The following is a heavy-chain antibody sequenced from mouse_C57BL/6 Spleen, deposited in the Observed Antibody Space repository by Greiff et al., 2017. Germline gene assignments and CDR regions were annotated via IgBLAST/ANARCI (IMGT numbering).Heavy chain of an antibody. CDR2: IDPANGNT. CDR1: GFNIKNTY. J-gene: IGHJ2*01. Sequence: EVKLKQSVAELVRPGASVKLSCTASGFNIKNTYMHWVKQRPEQGLEWIGRIDPANGNTKYAPKFQGKATITADTSSNTAYLHLRTLTSEDTAIYYCDRWGTTVVTMDYWGQGTTLTVSS. CDR3: DRWGTTVVTMDY. V-gene: IGHV14-3*01. D-gene: IGHD1-1*01.